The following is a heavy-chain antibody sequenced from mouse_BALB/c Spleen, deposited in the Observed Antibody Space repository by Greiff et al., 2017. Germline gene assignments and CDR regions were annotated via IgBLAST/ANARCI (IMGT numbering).Heavy chain of an antibody. D-gene: IGHD2-4*01. CDR2: IYPGDGDT. CDR1: GYTFTSYW. V-gene: IGHV1-87*01. CDR3: ARSYDYDFYFDY. Sequence: VQLQQSGAELARPGASVKLSCKASGYTFTSYWMQWVKQRPGQGLEWIGAIYPGDGDTRYTQKFKGKATLTADKSSSTAYMQLSSLASEDSAVYYCARSYDYDFYFDYWGQGTTLTVSS. J-gene: IGHJ2*01.